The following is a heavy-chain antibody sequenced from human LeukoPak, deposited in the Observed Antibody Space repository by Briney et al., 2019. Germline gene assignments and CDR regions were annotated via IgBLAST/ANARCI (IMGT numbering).Heavy chain of an antibody. CDR1: GGSISSYY. CDR2: IYYSGST. V-gene: IGHV4-59*01. Sequence: SETLSLTCTVSGGSISSYYWSWIRQPPGKGLEWIGYIYYSGSTNYNPSLKSRVTISVDTSKNQFSLKLSSVTAADTAVYYCATQTSYYDILTGYYEYYFDYWGQGTLVTVSA. D-gene: IGHD3-9*01. CDR3: ATQTSYYDILTGYYEYYFDY. J-gene: IGHJ4*02.